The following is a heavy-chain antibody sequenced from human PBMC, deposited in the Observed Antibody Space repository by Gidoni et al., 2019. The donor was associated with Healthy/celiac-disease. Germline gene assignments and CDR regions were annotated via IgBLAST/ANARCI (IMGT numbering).Heavy chain of an antibody. CDR1: GFTFSSYG. D-gene: IGHD5-18*01. CDR3: ARDGTAMVYYYYYYGMDV. Sequence: QVQLVESGGGVVQPGRSLRLSCAASGFTFSSYGMHWVRQAPGKGLEWVAVIWYDGSNKYYADSVKGRFTISRDNSKNTLYLQMNSLRAEDTAVYYCARDGTAMVYYYYYYGMDVWGQGTTVTVSS. CDR2: IWYDGSNK. J-gene: IGHJ6*02. V-gene: IGHV3-33*01.